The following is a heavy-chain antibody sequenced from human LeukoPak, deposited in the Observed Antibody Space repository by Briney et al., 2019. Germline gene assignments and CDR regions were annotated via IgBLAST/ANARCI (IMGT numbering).Heavy chain of an antibody. Sequence: GGSLRLSCEASGFTFSSYSMNWVRQAPRKGLEWVSCISSTGNYIYYADSVKGRFTVSRDNATKSRYLQMNSLRAEDTAVYYCARGGGYCSSTSCYYFDSWGQGTLVTVSS. J-gene: IGHJ4*02. V-gene: IGHV3-21*01. CDR3: ARGGGYCSSTSCYYFDS. D-gene: IGHD2-2*01. CDR1: GFTFSSYS. CDR2: ISSTGNYI.